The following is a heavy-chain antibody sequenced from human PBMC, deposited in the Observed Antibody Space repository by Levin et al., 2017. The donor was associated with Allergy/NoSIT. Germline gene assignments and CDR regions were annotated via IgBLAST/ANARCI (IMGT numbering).Heavy chain of an antibody. CDR2: ISGNGAGT. J-gene: IGHJ5*02. CDR1: GFTFSTYG. D-gene: IGHD4/OR15-4a*01. V-gene: IGHV3-23*01. CDR3: ARGGTSANYAPYNWFDR. Sequence: PGGSLRLSCAASGFTFSTYGMNWVRQAPGKGLEWVSGISGNGAGTYYADSLKGRFTISRDNSKNTFYLQMNSLRAEDTAFYYWARGGTSANYAPYNWFDRWGQGTLVTVSS.